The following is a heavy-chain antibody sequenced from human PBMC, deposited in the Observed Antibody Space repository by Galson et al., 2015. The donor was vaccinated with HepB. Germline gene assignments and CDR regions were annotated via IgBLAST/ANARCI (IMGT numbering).Heavy chain of an antibody. CDR3: ARRISLVRGIITKPDYYYGMDV. D-gene: IGHD3-10*01. Sequence: SLRLSCAGSEFTFSSYWMNWVRQAPGKGLEWVANINPDGSEKSYVASLRGRFTVSRDNDKNALYPQMDSLRAEDTAVYYCARRISLVRGIITKPDYYYGMDVWGQGTTVTVAS. V-gene: IGHV3-7*03. CDR1: EFTFSSYW. J-gene: IGHJ6*02. CDR2: INPDGSEK.